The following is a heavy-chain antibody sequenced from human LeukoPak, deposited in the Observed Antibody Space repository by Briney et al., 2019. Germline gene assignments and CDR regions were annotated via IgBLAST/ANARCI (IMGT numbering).Heavy chain of an antibody. CDR3: ARVRDSSQPQRTPRPGGGLVVRRYFDY. J-gene: IGHJ4*02. CDR1: GGSFSGYY. V-gene: IGHV4-34*01. D-gene: IGHD3-22*01. Sequence: SETLSLTCAVYGGSFSGYYWSWIRQPPGKGLEWIGEINHSGGTTYNPSLKSRVTISVDTSKNQFSLKLSSVTAADTAVYYCARVRDSSQPQRTPRPGGGLVVRRYFDYWGQGTLVTVSS. CDR2: INHSGGT.